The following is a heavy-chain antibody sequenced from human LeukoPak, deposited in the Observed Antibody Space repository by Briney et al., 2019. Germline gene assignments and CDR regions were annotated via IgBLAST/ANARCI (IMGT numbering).Heavy chain of an antibody. V-gene: IGHV3-74*01. CDR1: GFTISSHW. J-gene: IGHJ4*02. Sequence: PGGSLRLSCAASGFTISSHWMQWVRQTPGKGLMWVSRIHGDGTTTTYADSVKGRFTISRDNAKNTLYLQMNTLRAEDTAVYYCARDTLGAFWDWGQGTPVTVPS. CDR2: IHGDGTTT. CDR3: ARDTLGAFWD. D-gene: IGHD3-16*01.